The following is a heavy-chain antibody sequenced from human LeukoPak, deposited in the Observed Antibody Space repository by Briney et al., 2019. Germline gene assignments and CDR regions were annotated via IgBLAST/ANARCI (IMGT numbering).Heavy chain of an antibody. CDR2: IRYDGSNK. D-gene: IGHD6-13*01. Sequence: TGGSLRLSCAASGFTFSSYGMHWVRQAPGKGLEWVAFIRYDGSNKYYADSVKGRFTISRDNSKNTLYLQMNSLRAEDTAVYYCAKGKAAAGYQPPIDYWGQGTLVTVSS. J-gene: IGHJ4*02. CDR3: AKGKAAAGYQPPIDY. CDR1: GFTFSSYG. V-gene: IGHV3-30*02.